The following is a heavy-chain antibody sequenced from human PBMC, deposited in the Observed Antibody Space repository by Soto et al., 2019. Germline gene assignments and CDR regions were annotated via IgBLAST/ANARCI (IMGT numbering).Heavy chain of an antibody. J-gene: IGHJ6*02. CDR1: GFTFSSYG. CDR2: ISYDGSNK. Sequence: GESLKISCAASGFTFSSYGMHWVRQAPGKGLEWVAVISYDGSNKYYADSVKGRFTISRDNSKNTLYLQMNSLRAEDTAVYYCAKATIFGVVTHPLGMDVWGQGTTVTVSS. V-gene: IGHV3-30*18. CDR3: AKATIFGVVTHPLGMDV. D-gene: IGHD3-3*01.